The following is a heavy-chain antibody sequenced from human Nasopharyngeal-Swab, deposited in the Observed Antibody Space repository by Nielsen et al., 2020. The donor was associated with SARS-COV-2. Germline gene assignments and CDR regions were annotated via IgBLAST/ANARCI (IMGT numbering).Heavy chain of an antibody. CDR2: INAGNGNT. Sequence: ASVKVSCKASGYTFTSYDINWVRQAPGQRLEWMGWINAGNGNTKYSQKFQGRVTITRDTSASTAYMELSSLRSEDTAVYYCARVLDDYVWGSFNYWGQGTLVTVSS. J-gene: IGHJ4*02. D-gene: IGHD3-16*01. V-gene: IGHV1-3*01. CDR3: ARVLDDYVWGSFNY. CDR1: GYTFTSYD.